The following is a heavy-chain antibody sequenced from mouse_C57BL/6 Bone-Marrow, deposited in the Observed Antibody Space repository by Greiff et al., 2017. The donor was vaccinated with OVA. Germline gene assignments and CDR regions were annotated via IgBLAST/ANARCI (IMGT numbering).Heavy chain of an antibody. D-gene: IGHD1-1*01. Sequence: EVKLVESGGGLVKPGGSLKLSRAASGFTFSDYGMHWVRQAPEKGLEWVAYISSGSSTIYYADTVKGRVTISRDNAKNTLFLQMTCLRSADTAMYYCARGLIYYYGSRFAYWGQGTLVTVSA. CDR2: ISSGSSTI. CDR3: ARGLIYYYGSRFAY. CDR1: GFTFSDYG. V-gene: IGHV5-17*01. J-gene: IGHJ3*01.